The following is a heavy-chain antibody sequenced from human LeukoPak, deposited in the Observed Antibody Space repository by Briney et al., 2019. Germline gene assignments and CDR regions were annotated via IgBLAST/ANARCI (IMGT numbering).Heavy chain of an antibody. CDR3: ARWAYDGAGRPLDY. CDR1: GFTFSSYW. Sequence: PGGSLRLSCAASGFTFSSYWMSWVRQAPGKGLEWVANIKEDGSEKYHVDSVKGRFTISRDNAKNSVYLQMNSLRAEDTAVYHCARWAYDGAGRPLDYWGQGTLVTVSS. V-gene: IGHV3-7*04. J-gene: IGHJ4*02. D-gene: IGHD3-10*01. CDR2: IKEDGSEK.